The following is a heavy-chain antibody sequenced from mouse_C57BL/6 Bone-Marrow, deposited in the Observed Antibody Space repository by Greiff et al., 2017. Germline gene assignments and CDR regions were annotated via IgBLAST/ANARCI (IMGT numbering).Heavy chain of an antibody. D-gene: IGHD1-1*01. J-gene: IGHJ4*01. CDR3: ARTYGSTAGYARDY. CDR1: GYTFTSYW. Sequence: QVQLQQPGAELVKPGASVKLSCKASGYTFTSYWMHWVKQRPGRGLEWIGRIDPNSGGTKYNEKFKSKATLTVDKPSSTAYMQLSSLTSEDSAVXYCARTYGSTAGYARDYWGQGTSVTVSS. V-gene: IGHV1-72*01. CDR2: IDPNSGGT.